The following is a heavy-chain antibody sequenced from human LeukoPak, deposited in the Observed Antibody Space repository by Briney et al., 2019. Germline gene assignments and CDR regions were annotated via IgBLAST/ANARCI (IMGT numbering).Heavy chain of an antibody. V-gene: IGHV3-7*01. D-gene: IGHD3-22*01. Sequence: GGSLRLSCAASGFTFSSYWMSWVRQAPGKGLEWVANIKQDGSEKYYVDSVKGRFTTSRDNAKNSLYLQMNSLRAEDTAVYYCARERGQYYYDSSGYLDYWGQGTLVTVSS. CDR3: ARERGQYYYDSSGYLDY. CDR2: IKQDGSEK. CDR1: GFTFSSYW. J-gene: IGHJ4*02.